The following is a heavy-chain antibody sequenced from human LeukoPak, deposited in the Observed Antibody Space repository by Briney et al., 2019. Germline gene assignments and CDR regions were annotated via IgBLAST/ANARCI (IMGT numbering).Heavy chain of an antibody. CDR2: ISHDGRTK. CDR1: GFNFDNFA. CDR3: ARPSPPGDGYNPPDH. J-gene: IGHJ4*02. D-gene: IGHD5-24*01. V-gene: IGHV3-30*04. Sequence: PGGSLRLSCVVSGFNFDNFAMHWVRQPLGKGLEWVAVISHDGRTKYYADSMKGRITISRDNSKNTLFPQMNNLRSEDTAVYFCARPSPPGDGYNPPDHWGQGTLVTVSS.